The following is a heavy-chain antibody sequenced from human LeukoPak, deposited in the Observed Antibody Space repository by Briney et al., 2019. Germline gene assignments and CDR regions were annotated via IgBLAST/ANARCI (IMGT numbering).Heavy chain of an antibody. J-gene: IGHJ3*02. CDR2: INPNSGGT. D-gene: IGHD6-6*01. Sequence: GASVKVSCKASGYTFTGYYMHWVRQAPGQGLEWMGWINPNSGGTNYAQKFQGRVTMTRDTSISTAYMELSRLRSDDTAVYYCARETRVYFQKTTPRDAFDIWGQGTMVTVSS. CDR3: ARETRVYFQKTTPRDAFDI. CDR1: GYTFTGYY. V-gene: IGHV1-2*02.